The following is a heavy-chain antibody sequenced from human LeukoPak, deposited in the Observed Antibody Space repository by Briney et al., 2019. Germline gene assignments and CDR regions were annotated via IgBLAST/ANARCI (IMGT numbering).Heavy chain of an antibody. V-gene: IGHV3-66*04. J-gene: IGHJ6*02. CDR2: HYRGSTT. Sequence: GGSLRLSCAASGFAVSGNYMNWVRQAPGKGLEWVSVHYRGSTTYCADSVKGRFTISRDNSKNMLYLQMNRLRAEDTAVYYCARLPAYYYGMDVWGQGTTVTASS. CDR1: GFAVSGNY. CDR3: ARLPAYYYGMDV.